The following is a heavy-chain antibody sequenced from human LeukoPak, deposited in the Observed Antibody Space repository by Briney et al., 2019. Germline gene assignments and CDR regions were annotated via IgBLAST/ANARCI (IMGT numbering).Heavy chain of an antibody. V-gene: IGHV1-2*02. Sequence: ASVKVSCKASGYTFIGYYIHWVRQAPGQGLEWMGWINPHSGDTNYAQKFQGRVTMTRDTSISTAYMELSSLRSEDTAVYYCARDKGGDYVFRFDYWGQGTMVTVSS. J-gene: IGHJ4*03. D-gene: IGHD4-17*01. CDR3: ARDKGGDYVFRFDY. CDR1: GYTFIGYY. CDR2: INPHSGDT.